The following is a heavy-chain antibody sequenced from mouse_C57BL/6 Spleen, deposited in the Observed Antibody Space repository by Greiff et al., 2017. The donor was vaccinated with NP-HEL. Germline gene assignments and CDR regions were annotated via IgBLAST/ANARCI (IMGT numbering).Heavy chain of an antibody. D-gene: IGHD1-1*01. CDR3: ARARYYYGSSPAWFAY. CDR2: ILPGSGST. J-gene: IGHJ3*01. CDR1: GYTFTGYW. V-gene: IGHV1-9*01. Sequence: QVQLQQSGAELMKPGASVKLSCKATGYTFTGYWIEWVKQRPGHGLEWIGEILPGSGSTNYNEKFKGKATFTADTSSNTAYMQLSSLTTEDSAIYYCARARYYYGSSPAWFAYWGQGTLVTVSA.